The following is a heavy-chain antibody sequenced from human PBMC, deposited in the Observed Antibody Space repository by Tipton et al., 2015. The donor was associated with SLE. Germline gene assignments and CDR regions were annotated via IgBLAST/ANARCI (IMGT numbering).Heavy chain of an antibody. CDR2: ISYGGGT. D-gene: IGHD2-15*01. CDR3: ARGLTQSPDY. Sequence: TLSLTCSVSGGSISSNYWIWIRQPPGKGLEWIGYISYGGGTNYNPSLKSRVTMSVDTAKNQFSLKLTSVTAADTAVYYCARGLTQSPDYWGQGTLVTVSS. CDR1: GGSISSNY. J-gene: IGHJ4*02. V-gene: IGHV4-59*08.